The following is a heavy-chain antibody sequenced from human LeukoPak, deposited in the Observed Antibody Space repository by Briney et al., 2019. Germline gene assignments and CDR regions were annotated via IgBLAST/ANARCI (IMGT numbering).Heavy chain of an antibody. CDR1: GGSISAYY. J-gene: IGHJ4*02. CDR2: IYTSGGT. CDR3: ARGNILCSGGSCSTNIDY. D-gene: IGHD2-15*01. Sequence: SETLSLTCTASGGSISAYYWNWIRQPAGKGLEWIGRIYTSGGTNYNPSFKSRVTMSVDTSNNQFSLKLSSVTAADTAVYYCARGNILCSGGSCSTNIDYWGQGTLVTVSS. V-gene: IGHV4-4*07.